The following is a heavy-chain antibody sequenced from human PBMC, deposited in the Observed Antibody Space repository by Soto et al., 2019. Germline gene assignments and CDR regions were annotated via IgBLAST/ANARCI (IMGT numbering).Heavy chain of an antibody. Sequence: PSQTLSLTCAISGDSVSSNSATWDWIRQSPSRGLEWLGRTYYRSRWFNDYAGSVKGRITINPDTSNNQFSLQLTSLSPDDTAGYYCAREYSAGWSTWGQGTLVTVSS. CDR2: TYYRSRWFN. CDR1: GDSVSSNSAT. V-gene: IGHV6-1*01. J-gene: IGHJ4*02. CDR3: AREYSAGWST. D-gene: IGHD6-19*01.